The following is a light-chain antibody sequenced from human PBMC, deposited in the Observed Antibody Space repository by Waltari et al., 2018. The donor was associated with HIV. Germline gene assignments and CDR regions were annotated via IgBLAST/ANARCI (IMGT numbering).Light chain of an antibody. Sequence: SVVTQPPSASGTPGQRVTISCSGNTSNIGSNYVFRYQHLPGTAPKLLIHRNDQRPSGVPDRFAGSTSGTSASLAISGLRSEDEAEYYCVTWDDSLRGVVFGGGTKVAVL. CDR3: VTWDDSLRGVV. J-gene: IGLJ2*01. CDR2: RND. CDR1: TSNIGSNY. V-gene: IGLV1-47*01.